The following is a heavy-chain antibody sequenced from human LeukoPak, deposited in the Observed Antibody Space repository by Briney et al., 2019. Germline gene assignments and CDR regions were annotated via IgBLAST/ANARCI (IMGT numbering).Heavy chain of an antibody. V-gene: IGHV3-13*01. J-gene: IGHJ4*02. Sequence: GGSLRLSCAASAFTFSSYDMHWVRQATGKGLEWVSAIGTAGDTYYPGSVKGRFTISRENAKNSLYLQMNSLRAGDTAVYYCARAVLRSGSYFFDYWGQGTLVTVSS. CDR2: IGTAGDT. CDR1: AFTFSSYD. CDR3: ARAVLRSGSYFFDY. D-gene: IGHD1-26*01.